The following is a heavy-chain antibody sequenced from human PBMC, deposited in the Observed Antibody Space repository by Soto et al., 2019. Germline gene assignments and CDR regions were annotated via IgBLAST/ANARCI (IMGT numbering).Heavy chain of an antibody. Sequence: SETLSLTCTVSGGSISSYYWSWIRQPPGKGLEWIGYIYYSGSTKYNPSLESRVTISVDTSNKNFSLKLASVTAADTAVYYCARAPYSSGWPDSWGQGTLVTVSS. CDR2: IYYSGST. J-gene: IGHJ4*02. CDR3: ARAPYSSGWPDS. V-gene: IGHV4-59*01. D-gene: IGHD6-19*01. CDR1: GGSISSYY.